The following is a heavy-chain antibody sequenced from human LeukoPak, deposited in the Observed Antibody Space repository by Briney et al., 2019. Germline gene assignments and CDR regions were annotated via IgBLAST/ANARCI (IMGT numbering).Heavy chain of an antibody. CDR3: AREHDFWSGYYYFDY. CDR1: GGTFSSYA. V-gene: IGHV1-69*06. J-gene: IGHJ4*02. D-gene: IGHD3-3*01. CDR2: IIPIFGTA. Sequence: SVKVSCKASGGTFSSYAISWVRQAPGQGLEWMGGIIPIFGTANYAQKFQGRVTITADKSTSTAYMELSSLRSEDTAVYYCAREHDFWSGYYYFDYWGQGTLVTVSS.